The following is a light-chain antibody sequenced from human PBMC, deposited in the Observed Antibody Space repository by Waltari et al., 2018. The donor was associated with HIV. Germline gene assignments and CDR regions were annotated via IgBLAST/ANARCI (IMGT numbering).Light chain of an antibody. CDR2: RDK. Sequence: SHALTQAPSVSVSPGQTARITCPGEMLSEQPGPWYQQRPGQAPVLLIYRDKERSPGIPPRFSGSSSGTSITLTISGVQAEDEADYYCQSADSRGVHKFFGGGTKLTVL. V-gene: IGLV3-25*03. J-gene: IGLJ2*01. CDR1: MLSEQP. CDR3: QSADSRGVHKF.